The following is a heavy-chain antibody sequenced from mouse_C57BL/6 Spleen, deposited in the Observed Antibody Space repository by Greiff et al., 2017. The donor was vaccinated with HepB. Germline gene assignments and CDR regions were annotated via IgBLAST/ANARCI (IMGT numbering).Heavy chain of an antibody. Sequence: EVKLVESGPGLVKPSQSLSLTCSVTGYSITSGYYWNWIRQFPGNKLEWMGYISYDGSNNYNPSLKNRISITRDTSKNQFFLKLNSVTTEDTATYYCARERDWASFAYWGQGTLVTVSA. V-gene: IGHV3-6*01. CDR2: ISYDGSN. CDR1: GYSITSGYY. D-gene: IGHD4-1*01. CDR3: ARERDWASFAY. J-gene: IGHJ3*01.